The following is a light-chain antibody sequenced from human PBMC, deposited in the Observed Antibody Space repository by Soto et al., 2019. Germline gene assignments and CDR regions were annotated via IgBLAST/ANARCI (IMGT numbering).Light chain of an antibody. V-gene: IGKV1-9*01. CDR1: QGISSY. Sequence: DIQLTQSPSFLSASVGDRVTITCRASQGISSYLAWYQQKPGKAPKLLIYAASTLQSGVPSRFSGSGSGTEFTLTISSLQPEDVATYYCQQLNSYPFGFGPGTKVDIK. CDR2: AAS. CDR3: QQLNSYPFG. J-gene: IGKJ3*01.